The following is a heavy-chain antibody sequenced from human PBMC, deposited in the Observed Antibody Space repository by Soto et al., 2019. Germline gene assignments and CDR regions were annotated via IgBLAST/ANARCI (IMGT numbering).Heavy chain of an antibody. CDR1: GGTFSSYA. CDR2: IIPIFGTA. V-gene: IGHV1-69*13. CDR3: ARGVHYDSSGYYYFY. J-gene: IGHJ4*02. D-gene: IGHD3-22*01. Sequence: GASVKASCKASGGTFSSYAISWVRQAPGQGLEWMGGIIPIFGTANYAQKFQGRVTITADESTSTAYMELRSLRSEDTAVYYCARGVHYDSSGYYYFYWGQGTLVTVSS.